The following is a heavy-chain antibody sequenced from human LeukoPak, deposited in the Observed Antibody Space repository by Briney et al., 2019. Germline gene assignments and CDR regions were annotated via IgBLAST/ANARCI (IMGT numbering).Heavy chain of an antibody. CDR1: GGSISSCY. J-gene: IGHJ4*02. D-gene: IGHD1-26*01. CDR3: ARLRVSGSYLYYFDY. Sequence: SETLSLTCTVSGGSISSCYWSWVRQPPGKGLEWIGYILTSGTTNYNPSLKSRVTISVDTSKNQFSLKLSSVTAADTAVYYCARLRVSGSYLYYFDYWGQGTLVTVSS. V-gene: IGHV4-4*09. CDR2: ILTSGTT.